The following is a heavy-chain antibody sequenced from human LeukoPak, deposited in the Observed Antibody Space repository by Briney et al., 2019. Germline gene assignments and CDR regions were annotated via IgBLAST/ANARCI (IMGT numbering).Heavy chain of an antibody. CDR3: ARPSDLYCSSTSCYEGAFDI. V-gene: IGHV4-4*02. CDR2: IYHSGST. CDR1: GDSISSSNW. Sequence: SGTLSLTCAVSGDSISSSNWWTWVRQPPGKGLEWIGEIYHSGSTNYNPSLKSRVTISVDKSKNQFSLRLSSVTAADTAVYYCARPSDLYCSSTSCYEGAFDIWGQGTMVTVSS. J-gene: IGHJ3*02. D-gene: IGHD2-2*01.